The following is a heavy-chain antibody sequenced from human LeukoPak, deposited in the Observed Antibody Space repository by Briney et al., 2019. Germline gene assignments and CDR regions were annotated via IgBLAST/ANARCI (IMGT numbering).Heavy chain of an antibody. V-gene: IGHV3-30*02. D-gene: IGHD2-15*01. CDR1: GFIFSNSG. CDR2: IRYEGSRK. Sequence: GGSLRLSCVASGFIFSNSGMHWVRQAPGKGLEWVSFIRYEGSRKYYADSVKGRFTISRDNAKNSPYLQVNSLRAEDTAVYYCARDRPYCSGGSCYHDYWDQGTLVTVSS. J-gene: IGHJ4*02. CDR3: ARDRPYCSGGSCYHDY.